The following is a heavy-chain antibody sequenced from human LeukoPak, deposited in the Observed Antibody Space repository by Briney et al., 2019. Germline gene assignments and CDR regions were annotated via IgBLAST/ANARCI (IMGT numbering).Heavy chain of an antibody. CDR2: IGTSSSPK. J-gene: IGHJ4*02. Sequence: GGSLRLSCAASGFAFSSYSMNWVRQAPGKGLEWVSYIGTSSSPKYYADSVKGRFTISRDNDKNSIYLQMDSLRDEDTAVYYCARSMYSGSPIDYWGQGTLVTVSS. D-gene: IGHD1-26*01. CDR3: ARSMYSGSPIDY. V-gene: IGHV3-48*02. CDR1: GFAFSSYS.